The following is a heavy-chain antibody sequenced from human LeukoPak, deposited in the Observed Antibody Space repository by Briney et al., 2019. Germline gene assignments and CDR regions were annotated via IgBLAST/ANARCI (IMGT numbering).Heavy chain of an antibody. CDR2: ISGSGGNT. Sequence: PGGSLRLSCAASGFTFSSYGMNWVRQAPGKGLVWVSAISGSGGNTYYADSVKGRFTISRDNAKNSLYLQMNSLRAEDTAVYYCAELGITMIGGVWGKGTTVTISS. V-gene: IGHV3-23*01. CDR1: GFTFSSYG. J-gene: IGHJ6*04. CDR3: AELGITMIGGV. D-gene: IGHD3-10*02.